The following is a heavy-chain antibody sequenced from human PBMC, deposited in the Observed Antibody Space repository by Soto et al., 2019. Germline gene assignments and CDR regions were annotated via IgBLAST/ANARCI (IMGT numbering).Heavy chain of an antibody. CDR3: ARAPLSRITIFGVVPDFDY. CDR1: GYTFTSYY. CDR2: INPSGGST. Sequence: QVQLVQSGAEVKKPGASVKVSCKASGYTFTSYYMHWVRQAPGQGLEWMGIINPSGGSTSYAQKFQGRVTMTRDTSTSTVYMELSSLRSEDTAVYYCARAPLSRITIFGVVPDFDYWGQGTLVTVSS. J-gene: IGHJ4*02. D-gene: IGHD3-3*01. V-gene: IGHV1-46*01.